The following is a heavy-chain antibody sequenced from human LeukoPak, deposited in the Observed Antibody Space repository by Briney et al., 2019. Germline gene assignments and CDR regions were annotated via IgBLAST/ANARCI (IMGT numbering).Heavy chain of an antibody. CDR3: ANTLHTYCDGDCLGY. J-gene: IGHJ4*02. D-gene: IGHD2-21*02. CDR1: GFTFNRYW. V-gene: IGHV3-74*01. Sequence: GGSLRLSCAASGFTFNRYWMHWVRQAPGKGLVWVSRTNSDGSSTSYADSVKGRFTISRDNARNTLYLQMNSLTAEDTAVYYCANTLHTYCDGDCLGYWGQGTLVTVSS. CDR2: TNSDGSST.